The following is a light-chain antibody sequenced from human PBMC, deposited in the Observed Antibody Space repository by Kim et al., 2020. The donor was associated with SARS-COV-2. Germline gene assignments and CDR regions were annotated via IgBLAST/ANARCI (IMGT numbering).Light chain of an antibody. Sequence: SASVGAKVTITCRTSQYISTYLNWYQQKPGKAPKLLIYAASSLQSGVPSRLSGSGSGTDFTLTINGLQPEDFATYFCQQSYSAPPTFGGGTKVEI. CDR1: QYISTY. CDR2: AAS. CDR3: QQSYSAPPT. J-gene: IGKJ4*01. V-gene: IGKV1-39*01.